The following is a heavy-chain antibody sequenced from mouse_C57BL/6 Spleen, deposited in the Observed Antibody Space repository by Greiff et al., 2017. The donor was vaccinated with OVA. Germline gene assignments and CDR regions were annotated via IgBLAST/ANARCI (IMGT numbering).Heavy chain of an antibody. CDR1: GFTFSSYT. D-gene: IGHD1-1*01. CDR3: ARGLITTVVAPFDY. V-gene: IGHV5-9*01. CDR2: ISGGGGNT. Sequence: EVQVVESGGGLVKPGGSLKLSCAASGFTFSSYTMSWVRQTPEKRLEWVATISGGGGNTYYPDSVKGRFTISRDNAKNTLYLQMSSLRSEDTALYYCARGLITTVVAPFDYWGQGTTLTVSS. J-gene: IGHJ2*01.